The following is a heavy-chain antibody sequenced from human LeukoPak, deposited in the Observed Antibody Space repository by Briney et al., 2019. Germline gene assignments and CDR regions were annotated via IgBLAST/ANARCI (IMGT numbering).Heavy chain of an antibody. D-gene: IGHD3-10*01. CDR2: ISPYNGNT. Sequence: ASVKVSCKASGYTFIRYGITWVRQAPGQGLEWMAWISPYNGNTKYAQKFQGRVTMTTDTSTSTAYMELRSLRSDDTAVYYCARGKTYYYGSAGDYWGQGTLVTVSS. V-gene: IGHV1-18*01. J-gene: IGHJ4*02. CDR1: GYTFIRYG. CDR3: ARGKTYYYGSAGDY.